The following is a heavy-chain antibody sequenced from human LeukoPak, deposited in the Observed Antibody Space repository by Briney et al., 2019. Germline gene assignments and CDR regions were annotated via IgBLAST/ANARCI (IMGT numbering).Heavy chain of an antibody. J-gene: IGHJ4*02. CDR1: GFTFSSYW. CDR3: AKASNGGYEGLFDY. V-gene: IGHV3-74*01. CDR2: INSDGSSS. D-gene: IGHD5-12*01. Sequence: GGSLRLSCAASGFTFSSYWMHWVRQAPGKGLVWVSRINSDGSSSSYADSVKGRFTISRDNAKNTLYLQMNSLRAEDTAVYYCAKASNGGYEGLFDYWGQGTLVTVSS.